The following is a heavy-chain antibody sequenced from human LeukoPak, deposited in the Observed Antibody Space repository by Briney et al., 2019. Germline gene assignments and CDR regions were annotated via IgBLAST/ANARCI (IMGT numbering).Heavy chain of an antibody. CDR1: GFTFSSDA. CDR3: AKESGDIIRGPAVTDY. Sequence: GGSLRLSCVVSGFTFSSDAMSWVRQAPGKGLEWVSVISGSGGSTYYANSVEGRFTITRDNSKNTLYLQMNSLRAEDTAVYYCAKESGDIIRGPAVTDYWGQGTLVIVSS. D-gene: IGHD2-2*01. J-gene: IGHJ4*02. CDR2: ISGSGGST. V-gene: IGHV3-23*01.